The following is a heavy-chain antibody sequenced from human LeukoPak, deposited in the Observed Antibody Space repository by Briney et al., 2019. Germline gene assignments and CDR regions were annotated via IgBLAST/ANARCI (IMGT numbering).Heavy chain of an antibody. CDR2: INVGTGNT. J-gene: IGHJ5*02. Sequence: ASVKVSCKASGYTFTNYAVHWVRQAPGQRLEWMGWINVGTGNTKYSQKFQGRVTISRDTSASTAYMELSSLRSEDTAVYYCAIVVVAATDNWFDPWGQGTLVTVSS. CDR1: GYTFTNYA. CDR3: AIVVVAATDNWFDP. V-gene: IGHV1-3*01. D-gene: IGHD2-15*01.